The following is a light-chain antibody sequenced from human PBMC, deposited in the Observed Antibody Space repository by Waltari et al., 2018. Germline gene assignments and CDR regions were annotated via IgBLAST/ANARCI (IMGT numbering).Light chain of an antibody. CDR1: QSISSSY. J-gene: IGKJ2*01. V-gene: IGKV3-20*01. Sequence: EIVLTQSPGTLSLSPGERATLSCRASQSISSSYLAWYQQKPGQAPRPLTYGASSRATGIPDRFSGSESGTDFTLTISRLEPEDFAVYYCQHYGSSSYTFGQGTKLEI. CDR2: GAS. CDR3: QHYGSSSYT.